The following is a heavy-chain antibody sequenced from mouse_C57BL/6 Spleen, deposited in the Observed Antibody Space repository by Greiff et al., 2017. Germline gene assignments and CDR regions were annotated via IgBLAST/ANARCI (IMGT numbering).Heavy chain of an antibody. J-gene: IGHJ3*01. V-gene: IGHV1-50*01. Sequence: QVQLQQPGAELVKPGASVKLSCKASGYTFTSYWMQWVKQRPGQGLEWIGEIDPSDSYTNYNQKFKGKATLTVDTSSSTAYMQLSSLTSEDSAVYYCARGGGYDGAWFAYWGQGTLVTVSA. CDR1: GYTFTSYW. CDR3: ARGGGYDGAWFAY. D-gene: IGHD2-2*01. CDR2: IDPSDSYT.